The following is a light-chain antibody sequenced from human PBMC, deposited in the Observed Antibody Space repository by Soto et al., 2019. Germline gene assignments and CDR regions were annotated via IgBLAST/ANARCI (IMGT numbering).Light chain of an antibody. CDR2: DDN. Sequence: SYELTQPPSVSVAPGQTARITCGGTYIETKRVHWYQQKPGQAPLLVVYDDNDRPSGIPERFSGSNSGNTATLIISKVEAGDEADYYCQVWDSYTDHRVFGGGTKLTVL. J-gene: IGLJ3*02. V-gene: IGLV3-21*02. CDR3: QVWDSYTDHRV. CDR1: YIETKR.